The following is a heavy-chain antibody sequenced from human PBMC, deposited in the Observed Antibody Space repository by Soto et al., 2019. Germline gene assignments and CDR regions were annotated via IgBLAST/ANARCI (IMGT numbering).Heavy chain of an antibody. V-gene: IGHV3-33*01. D-gene: IGHD6-6*01. CDR2: IWYDGSNK. J-gene: IGHJ6*02. Sequence: QVQLVESGGGVVQPGRSLRLSCAASGFTFSSYGMHWVRQAPGKGLEWVAGIWYDGSNKYYADSVKGRFTISRDNSKNTLYLQRNSLRAEDTAVYYCARDIAARPGRGYYYGMDVWGQGTTVTVSS. CDR1: GFTFSSYG. CDR3: ARDIAARPGRGYYYGMDV.